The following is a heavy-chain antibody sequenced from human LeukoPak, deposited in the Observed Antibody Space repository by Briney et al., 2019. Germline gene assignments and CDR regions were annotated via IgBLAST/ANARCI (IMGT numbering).Heavy chain of an antibody. CDR3: YYYDSSGYYDLTDY. J-gene: IGHJ4*02. V-gene: IGHV1-8*01. CDR1: GYTFTSYD. CDR2: MNPNSGNT. D-gene: IGHD3-22*01. Sequence: EASVKVSCKASGYTFTSYDINWVRQATGQGLEWMGWMNPNSGNTGYAHKFQGRVTMTRNTSINTAYMELSSLRSEDTAVYYCYYYDSSGYYDLTDYWGQGTLVTVSS.